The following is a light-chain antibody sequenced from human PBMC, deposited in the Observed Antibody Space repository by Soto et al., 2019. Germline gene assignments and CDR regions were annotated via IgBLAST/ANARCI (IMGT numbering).Light chain of an antibody. CDR2: GAS. J-gene: IGKJ4*01. Sequence: EIVLTQSPGTLSLSPGESATLSCRASQSVFSRYLAWYQQKPGQAPRLLISGASSRATGIADRFSGSGSGTDFTLTISRLEAEDFAVYYCQQYGSPPPTFGGGTKVEIK. CDR1: QSVFSRY. V-gene: IGKV3-20*01. CDR3: QQYGSPPPT.